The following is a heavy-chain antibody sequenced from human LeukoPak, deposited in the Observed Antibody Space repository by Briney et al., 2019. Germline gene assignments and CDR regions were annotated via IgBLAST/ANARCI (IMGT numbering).Heavy chain of an antibody. V-gene: IGHV3-20*04. CDR1: GFSFSSHG. CDR2: INWNGGST. CDR3: ARDGGYDRGGVGY. J-gene: IGHJ4*02. D-gene: IGHD3-22*01. Sequence: GGSLRLSCAGSGFSFSSHGMNWVRQAPGKGLEWVSGINWNGGSTGYADSVKGRFTISRDNAKNSLYLQMNSLRAEDTALYYCARDGGYDRGGVGYWGQGTLVTVSS.